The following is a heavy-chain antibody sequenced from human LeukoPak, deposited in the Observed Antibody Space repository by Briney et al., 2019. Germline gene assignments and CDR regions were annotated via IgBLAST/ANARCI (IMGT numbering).Heavy chain of an antibody. D-gene: IGHD3-10*01. V-gene: IGHV4-34*01. CDR1: GGSFSGYY. CDR3: ARGMVRGVIIYYYYYGMDV. CDR2: INHSGST. Sequence: KPSETLSLTCAVYGGSFSGYYWSWIRQPPGKGLEWIGEINHSGSTNYNPSLKSRVTISVDTSKNQFSLKLSSVTAADRAVYYCARGMVRGVIIYYYYYGMDVWGKGTTVTVSS. J-gene: IGHJ6*04.